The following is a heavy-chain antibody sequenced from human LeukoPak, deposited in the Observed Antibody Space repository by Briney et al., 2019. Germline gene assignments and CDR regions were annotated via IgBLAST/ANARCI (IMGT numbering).Heavy chain of an antibody. J-gene: IGHJ4*02. CDR1: GASISSGDYY. D-gene: IGHD3-22*01. CDR2: IYYSGST. V-gene: IGHV4-30-4*01. Sequence: SETLSLTCTVSGASISSGDYYWSWIRQPPGKGLECIGHIYYSGSTYYNPSLKSRVTISVDTSKSQFSLKLSSVTAADTAVYYCARGRGVPYYYDSSGYYPADYWGQGTLVTVSS. CDR3: ARGRGVPYYYDSSGYYPADY.